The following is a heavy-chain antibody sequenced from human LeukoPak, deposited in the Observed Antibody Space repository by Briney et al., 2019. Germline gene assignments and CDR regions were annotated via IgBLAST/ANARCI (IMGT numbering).Heavy chain of an antibody. CDR1: GGSISSGSYY. Sequence: SETLSPTCTVSGGSISSGSYYWSWIRQPAGKGLEWIGRIYTSGSTNYNPSLKSRVTISVDTSKNQFSLKLSSVTAADTAVYYCARDIAPSPLGWFDPWGQGTLVTVSS. D-gene: IGHD6-13*01. V-gene: IGHV4-61*02. CDR3: ARDIAPSPLGWFDP. CDR2: IYTSGST. J-gene: IGHJ5*02.